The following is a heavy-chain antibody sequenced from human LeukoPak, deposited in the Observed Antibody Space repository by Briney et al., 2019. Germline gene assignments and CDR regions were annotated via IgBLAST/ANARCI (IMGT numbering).Heavy chain of an antibody. D-gene: IGHD5-12*01. J-gene: IGHJ4*02. Sequence: ASVKVSCKASGYTFTGHFIHWVRQAPGQGLEWMGWSNPNSGDTNYAQKFQGRVTMTRDTSISTAYMELSRVRPDDTAVYYCAREYSRYSGTYYDYWGQGTLVTVSS. V-gene: IGHV1-2*02. CDR1: GYTFTGHF. CDR2: SNPNSGDT. CDR3: AREYSRYSGTYYDY.